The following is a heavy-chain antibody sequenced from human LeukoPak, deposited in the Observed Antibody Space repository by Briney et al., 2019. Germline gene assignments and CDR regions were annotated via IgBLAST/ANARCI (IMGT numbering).Heavy chain of an antibody. D-gene: IGHD3-22*01. CDR2: IRYDGSNK. J-gene: IGHJ3*02. Sequence: GGSLILSCAASGFTFSSYGMHWVRQAPGKGLEWVAFIRYDGSNKYYADSVKGRFTISRDNSKNTLYLQMNSLRAEDTAVYYCAKKTYYDSSGYLPAFDIWGQGTMVTVSS. CDR1: GFTFSSYG. CDR3: AKKTYYDSSGYLPAFDI. V-gene: IGHV3-30*02.